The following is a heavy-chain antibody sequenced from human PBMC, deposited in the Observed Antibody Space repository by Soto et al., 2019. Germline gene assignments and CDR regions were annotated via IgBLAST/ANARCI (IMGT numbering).Heavy chain of an antibody. J-gene: IGHJ4*02. CDR1: GFTFSTYY. Sequence: GGSLRLSSAASGFTFSTYYMNWVRQAPGKGLEWVSSISTTSSYIYYADSLRGRFTISRDNAKNSLSLQMNSLRDEDTAVYYCTRGNYFDYWGQGILVTVSS. V-gene: IGHV3-21*01. CDR3: TRGNYFDY. CDR2: ISTTSSYI.